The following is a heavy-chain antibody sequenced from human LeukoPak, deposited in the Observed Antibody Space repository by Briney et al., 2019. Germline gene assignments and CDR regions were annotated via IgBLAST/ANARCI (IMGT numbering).Heavy chain of an antibody. Sequence: SETLSLTCAVYGGSFSGYYWSWIRQPPGKGLEWIGEINHSGSTNYNPSLKSRVTISVDTSKNQFSLKLSSVTAADTAVYYCARVAYCSSTSCYPDYWGQGTLVTVSS. CDR2: INHSGST. CDR3: ARVAYCSSTSCYPDY. J-gene: IGHJ4*02. CDR1: GGSFSGYY. D-gene: IGHD2-2*01. V-gene: IGHV4-34*01.